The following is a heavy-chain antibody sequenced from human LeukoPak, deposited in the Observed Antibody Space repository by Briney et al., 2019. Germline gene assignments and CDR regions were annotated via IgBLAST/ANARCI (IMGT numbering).Heavy chain of an antibody. J-gene: IGHJ4*02. Sequence: SETLSLTCIVSGGSISSYYWSWIRQPPGKGLEWIGYIYYSGSTTYNPSLKSRVTISLQTSKKQFSLKLSSVTAEDTAVYYCARQNGYYFDYWGQGTLVTVSS. V-gene: IGHV4-59*08. CDR2: IYYSGST. D-gene: IGHD1-1*01. CDR3: ARQNGYYFDY. CDR1: GGSISSYY.